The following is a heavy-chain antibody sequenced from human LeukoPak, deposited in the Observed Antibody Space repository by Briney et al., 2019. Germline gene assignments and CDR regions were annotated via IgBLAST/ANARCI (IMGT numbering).Heavy chain of an antibody. Sequence: ASVKVSCKASGYTFTGYYMHWVRQAPGQGLEWMGWVNPNSGGTNYAQKFQGRVTMTRDTSISTAYMELSRLRSDDTAVYYCARDVDYGGLFDYWGQGTLVTVSS. V-gene: IGHV1-2*02. J-gene: IGHJ4*02. CDR2: VNPNSGGT. D-gene: IGHD4-23*01. CDR3: ARDVDYGGLFDY. CDR1: GYTFTGYY.